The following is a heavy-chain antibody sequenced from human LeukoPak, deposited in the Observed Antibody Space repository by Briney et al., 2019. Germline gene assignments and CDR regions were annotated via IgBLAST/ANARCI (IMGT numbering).Heavy chain of an antibody. D-gene: IGHD3-9*01. Sequence: GASVKVSCKASGYTFTSYGISWVRQAPGQGLEWMGWISAYNGNTNYAQKLQGRVTMTTGTSTSTAYMELRSLRSDDTAVYYCARNYYDILTGYSTPDDAFDIWGQGTMVTVSS. V-gene: IGHV1-18*01. J-gene: IGHJ3*02. CDR1: GYTFTSYG. CDR2: ISAYNGNT. CDR3: ARNYYDILTGYSTPDDAFDI.